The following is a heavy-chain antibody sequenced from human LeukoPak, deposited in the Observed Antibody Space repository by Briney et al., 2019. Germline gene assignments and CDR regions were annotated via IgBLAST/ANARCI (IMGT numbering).Heavy chain of an antibody. V-gene: IGHV1-18*01. D-gene: IGHD4-17*01. CDR1: GYTFTSYG. J-gene: IGHJ4*02. CDR3: ARDGFYGDYVQLNYFDY. CDR2: ISAYNGNT. Sequence: ASVKVSCKASGYTFTSYGISWVRQAPGQGLERMGWISAYNGNTNYAQKLQGRVTMTTDTSTSTAYMELRSLRSDDTAVYYCARDGFYGDYVQLNYFDYWGQGTLVTVSS.